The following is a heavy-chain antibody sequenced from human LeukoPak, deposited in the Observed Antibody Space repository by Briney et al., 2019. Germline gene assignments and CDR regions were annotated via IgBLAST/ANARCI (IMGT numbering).Heavy chain of an antibody. CDR3: ARDPGYSSNWYFDY. J-gene: IGHJ4*02. V-gene: IGHV3-33*01. Sequence: GRSLRLSCAASGFTFSSYGMHWVRQAPGKGLEWVALIWYDGSNKYYADYVKGRFTISRDNSKNTLYLQMNSLRAEDTAVYHCARDPGYSSNWYFDYWGQGTLVTVSS. D-gene: IGHD6-13*01. CDR1: GFTFSSYG. CDR2: IWYDGSNK.